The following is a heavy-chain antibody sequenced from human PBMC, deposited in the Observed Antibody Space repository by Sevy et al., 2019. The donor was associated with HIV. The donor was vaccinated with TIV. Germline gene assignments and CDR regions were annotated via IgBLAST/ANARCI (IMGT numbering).Heavy chain of an antibody. CDR2: IIPIFGST. CDR3: ARFKYYGLETLYYFDY. CDR1: GGTFSDYA. D-gene: IGHD3-10*01. J-gene: IGHJ4*02. Sequence: ASVKISCKASGGTFSDYAISWVRQAPGQGLEWMGGIIPIFGSTKYAQKSQDRVTITADKSTSTVYMELSSLRSEDSAVYFCARFKYYGLETLYYFDYWGQGTLVTVSS. V-gene: IGHV1-69*06.